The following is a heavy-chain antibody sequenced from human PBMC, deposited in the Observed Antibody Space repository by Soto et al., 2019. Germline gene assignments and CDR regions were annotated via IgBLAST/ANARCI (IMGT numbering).Heavy chain of an antibody. CDR2: INHSGST. CDR3: ARGELPLMVRGAKRFDP. D-gene: IGHD3-10*01. V-gene: IGHV4-34*01. CDR1: GGSFSGYY. Sequence: SETLSLTCAVYGGSFSGYYWSWIRQPPGKGLEWIGEINHSGSTNYNPSLKSRVTISVDTSKNQFSLKLSSVTAADTAVYYCARGELPLMVRGAKRFDPWGQGTLVTVSS. J-gene: IGHJ5*02.